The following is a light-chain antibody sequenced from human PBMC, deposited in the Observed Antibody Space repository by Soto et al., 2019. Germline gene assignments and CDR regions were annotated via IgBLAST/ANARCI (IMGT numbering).Light chain of an antibody. CDR1: QGIGND. J-gene: IGKJ1*01. CDR3: LKLYNFSWT. CDR2: AAS. V-gene: IGKV1-6*01. Sequence: AIQLTQSPSSLSASVVDRFTISCLASQGIGNDLAWYQQKPGKAPRLLIFAASNLQSGVPSRFSGSGSGTDFTLTISRLQPEDFATYYCLKLYNFSWTCGQGTKGDIK.